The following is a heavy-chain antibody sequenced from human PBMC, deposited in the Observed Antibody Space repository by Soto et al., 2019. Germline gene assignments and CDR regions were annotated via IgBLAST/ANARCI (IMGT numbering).Heavy chain of an antibody. V-gene: IGHV1-24*01. J-gene: IGHJ4*02. D-gene: IGHD1-26*01. CDR2: FDPEDGET. CDR1: GYTLTELS. CDR3: AATNSHPIDY. Sequence: ASLKVSCNVSGYTLTELSMHWVLQAPGKGLEWMGGFDPEDGETIYAQKFQGRVTMTEDTSTDTAYMELSSLRSEDTAVYYCAATNSHPIDYWGQGALVTVSS.